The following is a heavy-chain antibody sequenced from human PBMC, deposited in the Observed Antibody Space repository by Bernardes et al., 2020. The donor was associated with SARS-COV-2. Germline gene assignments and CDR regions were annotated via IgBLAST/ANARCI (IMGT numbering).Heavy chain of an antibody. J-gene: IGHJ4*02. CDR1: GFTFSNYC. V-gene: IGHV3-74*01. CDR3: VRGPSDGHGRFEY. Sequence: GGTLRLSCAASGFTFSNYCMHWVRQATGKGLMWVSRINGDGSRTTYADSVKGRFTISRDNTENTLYLQMNSLRAEDTAVYYCVRGPSDGHGRFEYWGQGTLGTVSS. CDR2: INGDGSRT.